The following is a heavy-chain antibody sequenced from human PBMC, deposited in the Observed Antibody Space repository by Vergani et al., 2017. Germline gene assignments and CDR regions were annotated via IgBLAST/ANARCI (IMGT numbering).Heavy chain of an antibody. Sequence: EVQLVESGGGLVQPGGSLKLSCAASGFTFSGSAMHWVRQASGKGLEWVGRIRSKANSYATAYAASVKGRFTISRDDSKNTAYLQMNSLKTEDTAVYYCTRRFAGTTAYYFDYWGQGTLVTVSS. V-gene: IGHV3-73*02. CDR3: TRRFAGTTAYYFDY. CDR1: GFTFSGSA. D-gene: IGHD1-7*01. CDR2: IRSKANSYAT. J-gene: IGHJ4*02.